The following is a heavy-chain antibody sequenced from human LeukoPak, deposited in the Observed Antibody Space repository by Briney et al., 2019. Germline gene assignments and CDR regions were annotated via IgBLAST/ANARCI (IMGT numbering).Heavy chain of an antibody. V-gene: IGHV3-7*01. CDR3: ARDQPEIAVAGVFDY. J-gene: IGHJ4*02. D-gene: IGHD6-19*01. CDR2: IKQDGSEK. CDR1: GYTFTSYG. Sequence: GASVKVSCKASGYTFTSYGISWVRQAPGKGLEWVANIKQDGSEKYYVDSVKGRFTISRDNAKNSLYLQMNSLRAEDTAVYYCARDQPEIAVAGVFDYWGQGTLVTVSS.